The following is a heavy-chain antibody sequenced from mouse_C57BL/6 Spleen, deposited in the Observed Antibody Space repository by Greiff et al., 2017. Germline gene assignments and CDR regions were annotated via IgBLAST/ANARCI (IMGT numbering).Heavy chain of an antibody. CDR3: VRQSYGNYAMDY. CDR1: GFSFNTYA. CDR2: IRSKSNNYAT. J-gene: IGHJ4*01. D-gene: IGHD2-1*01. V-gene: IGHV10-1*01. Sequence: DVQLVESGGGLVQPKGSLKLSCAASGFSFNTYAMNWVRQAPGKGLEWVARIRSKSNNYATYYADSVKDRFTISRDDSESMLYLQMNNLKTEDTAMYYCVRQSYGNYAMDYWGQGTSVTVSS.